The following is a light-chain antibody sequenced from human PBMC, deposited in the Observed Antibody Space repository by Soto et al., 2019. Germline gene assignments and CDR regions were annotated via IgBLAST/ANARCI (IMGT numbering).Light chain of an antibody. CDR1: QSFRGL. CDR2: GAS. Sequence: EIVLTHSPATLSLSRGERATLAFRASQSFRGLLAWYQQKPGQAPRLLIYGASTRATGIPARFSGSGSGTEFTLTISSLQSEDLAVYYCQQYNNWWTFGQGTKVDIK. V-gene: IGKV3-15*01. CDR3: QQYNNWWT. J-gene: IGKJ1*01.